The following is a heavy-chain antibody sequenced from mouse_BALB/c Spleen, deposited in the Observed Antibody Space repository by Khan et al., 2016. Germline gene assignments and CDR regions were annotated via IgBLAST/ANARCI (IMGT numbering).Heavy chain of an antibody. Sequence: EVELVESGGGLVQPGGSLKLSCAASGFTFSTYAMSWVRQTPDKRLELVATINSNGGSTYYPDNVKGRFTISRDNAKNTLYLQMSSLKSEATAMYYCARVRQAVDYGGQGTSVTVSS. D-gene: IGHD2-14*01. CDR2: INSNGGST. V-gene: IGHV5-6-3*01. J-gene: IGHJ4*01. CDR1: GFTFSTYA. CDR3: ARVRQAVDY.